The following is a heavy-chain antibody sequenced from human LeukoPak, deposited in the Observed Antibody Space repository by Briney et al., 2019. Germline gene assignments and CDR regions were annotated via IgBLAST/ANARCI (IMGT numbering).Heavy chain of an antibody. CDR2: IWYDGSNK. CDR1: GFTFSSYG. V-gene: IGHV3-33*01. CDR3: ARDSFSSNCLDY. Sequence: GGSLRLSCAASGFTFSSYGMHWVRQAPGKGLEGVAVIWYDGSNKYYADSVKGRFTISRDNSKNTLYLQMNSLRAEDTAVYYCARDSFSSNCLDYWGQGTLVTVSS. J-gene: IGHJ4*02. D-gene: IGHD6-13*01.